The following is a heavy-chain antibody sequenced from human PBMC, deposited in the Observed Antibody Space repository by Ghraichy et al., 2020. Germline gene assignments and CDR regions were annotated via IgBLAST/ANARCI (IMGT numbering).Heavy chain of an antibody. V-gene: IGHV6-1*01. Sequence: LSCAISGDSVSTKSVTWNWIRQSPSRGLEWLGRTYYRSKWNNDYAASVKSRIIITPDTSKNQFSLQLNSVTPEDTAVYYCARGHYPRGLDVWGQGTTVTVSS. J-gene: IGHJ6*02. CDR1: GDSVSTKSVT. CDR2: TYYRSKWNN. D-gene: IGHD3-10*01. CDR3: ARGHYPRGLDV.